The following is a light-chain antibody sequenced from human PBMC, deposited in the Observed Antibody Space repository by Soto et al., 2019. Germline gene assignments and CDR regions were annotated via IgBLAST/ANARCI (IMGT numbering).Light chain of an antibody. J-gene: IGKJ1*01. CDR2: AAS. CDR1: QSISSY. V-gene: IGKV1-39*01. CDR3: QQSYSTPQT. Sequence: IQITPSPSSLSASVGDRVTITCWESQSISSYLSWYQQKPGKAPKLLGYAASSMQSGVASWFRGSGAGTDFTLTIISLQPEDFATYYFQQSYSTPQTFGQGTMVDI.